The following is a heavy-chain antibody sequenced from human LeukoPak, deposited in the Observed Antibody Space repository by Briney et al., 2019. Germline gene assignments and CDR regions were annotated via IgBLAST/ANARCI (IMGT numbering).Heavy chain of an antibody. Sequence: GGSLRLSCTASGFSFSSYAMHWVRQAPGKGLEWVALISYDGSNKYYVDSVKGRFTISRDNSKNTLYLQMNSLRAEDTAVFYCARPYYDFWSGSYDLDCWGQGTLVTVSS. V-gene: IGHV3-30*03. CDR1: GFSFSSYA. CDR3: ARPYYDFWSGSYDLDC. CDR2: ISYDGSNK. D-gene: IGHD3-3*01. J-gene: IGHJ4*02.